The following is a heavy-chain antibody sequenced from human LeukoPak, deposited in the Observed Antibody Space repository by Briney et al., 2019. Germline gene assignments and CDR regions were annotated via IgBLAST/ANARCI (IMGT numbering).Heavy chain of an antibody. CDR2: ISSSGSTI. D-gene: IGHD3-22*01. V-gene: IGHV3-11*04. Sequence: GGSLRLSCAASGFTFSDYYMSWIRQAPGKGLEWVSYISSSGSTIYYADSVKGRFTISRDNAKNSLYLQMNSLRAEDTAVYYCARVRGYYYDSSGSWTYYFDYWGQGTLATVSS. CDR1: GFTFSDYY. J-gene: IGHJ4*02. CDR3: ARVRGYYYDSSGSWTYYFDY.